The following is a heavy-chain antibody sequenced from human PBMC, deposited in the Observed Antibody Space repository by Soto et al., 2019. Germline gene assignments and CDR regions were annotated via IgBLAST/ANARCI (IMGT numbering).Heavy chain of an antibody. V-gene: IGHV1-2*02. Sequence: QLHLVQSGAVVKKPGASVTVSCSASGYPVTAYYMHWVRQAPGRGLEWMGGINPATGAAKYTQALQVRVTMTRDTSTGKVFMELSGLTSEDTAVFYCARGGGVGVAGSAAFDMWGQGTLVTVSS. D-gene: IGHD3-3*01. CDR2: INPATGAA. CDR1: GYPVTAYY. J-gene: IGHJ3*02. CDR3: ARGGGVGVAGSAAFDM.